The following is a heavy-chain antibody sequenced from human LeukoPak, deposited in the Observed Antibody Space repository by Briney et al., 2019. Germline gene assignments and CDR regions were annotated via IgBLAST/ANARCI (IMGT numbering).Heavy chain of an antibody. Sequence: SETLSLTCAVSGGSFSGYYWSWIRQPPGKGLEWIGEINHSGSTNYNPSLKSRVTISVDTSKNQFSLKLSSVTAADTAVYYCARASRGYSYCDYWGQGTLVTVSS. J-gene: IGHJ4*02. D-gene: IGHD5-18*01. CDR3: ARASRGYSYCDY. CDR2: INHSGST. V-gene: IGHV4-34*01. CDR1: GGSFSGYY.